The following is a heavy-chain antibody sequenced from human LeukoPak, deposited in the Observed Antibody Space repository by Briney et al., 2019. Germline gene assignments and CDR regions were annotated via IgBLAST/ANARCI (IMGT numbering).Heavy chain of an antibody. CDR2: ISSSSSYI. CDR3: ARDPDYSNYEYYYYGMDV. D-gene: IGHD4-11*01. V-gene: IGHV3-21*01. Sequence: TGGSLRLSCAASGFTFSSYSMNWVRQAPGKGLEWVSSISSSSSYIYYADSVKGRFTIPRDNAKNSLYLQMNSLRAEDTAVYYCARDPDYSNYEYYYYGMDVWGQGTTVTVSS. CDR1: GFTFSSYS. J-gene: IGHJ6*02.